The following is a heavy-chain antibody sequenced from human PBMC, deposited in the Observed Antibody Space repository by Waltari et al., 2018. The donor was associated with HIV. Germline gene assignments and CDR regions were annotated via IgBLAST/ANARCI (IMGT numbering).Heavy chain of an antibody. Sequence: QVQLVESGGGVVQPGRALRLSCAASGFTFSSYDLHWVRRDPGKGLEWVAVISYDGSNKYYADSVKGRFTISRDNSKNTLYLQMNSLRAEDTAVYYCARDYYDSSGYYDFCYWGQGTLVTVSS. CDR2: ISYDGSNK. CDR1: GFTFSSYD. CDR3: ARDYYDSSGYYDFCY. D-gene: IGHD3-22*01. J-gene: IGHJ4*02. V-gene: IGHV3-30-3*01.